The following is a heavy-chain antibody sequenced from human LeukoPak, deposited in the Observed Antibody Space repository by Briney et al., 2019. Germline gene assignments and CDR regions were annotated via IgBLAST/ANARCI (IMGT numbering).Heavy chain of an antibody. Sequence: SSETLSLTCTVSGYSISSGYYWGRIRQPPGMGLEWIANIYHSGSTYYNPSLKSRVTISVDTSKNQFSLKLSSVTAADTAVYYCARGVAVAGTGGAYYFDYWGQGTLVTVSS. V-gene: IGHV4-38-2*02. CDR1: GYSISSGYY. J-gene: IGHJ4*02. CDR2: IYHSGST. CDR3: ARGVAVAGTGGAYYFDY. D-gene: IGHD6-19*01.